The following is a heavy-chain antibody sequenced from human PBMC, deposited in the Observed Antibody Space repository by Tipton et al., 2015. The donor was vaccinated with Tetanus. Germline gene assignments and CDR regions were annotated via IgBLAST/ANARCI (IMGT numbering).Heavy chain of an antibody. D-gene: IGHD6-19*01. Sequence: LRLSCTVSGGSISSSSYYWGWIRQPPGKGLEWIGSIYYSGSTYYNPSLKSRASMSVDKSNNQFSLKLTSLTAADTAVYYCAKGPKQWLAGQSIFWGQGILVTVSS. J-gene: IGHJ4*02. CDR3: AKGPKQWLAGQSIF. CDR1: GGSISSSSYY. CDR2: IYYSGST. V-gene: IGHV4-39*07.